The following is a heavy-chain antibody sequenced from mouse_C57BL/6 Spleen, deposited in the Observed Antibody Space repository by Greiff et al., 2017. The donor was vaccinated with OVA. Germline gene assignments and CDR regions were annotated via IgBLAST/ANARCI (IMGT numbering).Heavy chain of an antibody. D-gene: IGHD2-4*01. Sequence: QVQLQHSGAELVRPGTSVKMSCKASGYTFTNYWIGWAKQRPGHGLEWIGDIYPGGGYTNYNEKFKGKATLTADKSSSTAYMQFSSLTSEDSAIYYCARGDYDYDMVLDYWGQGTSVTVSS. V-gene: IGHV1-63*01. CDR3: ARGDYDYDMVLDY. CDR1: GYTFTNYW. CDR2: IYPGGGYT. J-gene: IGHJ4*01.